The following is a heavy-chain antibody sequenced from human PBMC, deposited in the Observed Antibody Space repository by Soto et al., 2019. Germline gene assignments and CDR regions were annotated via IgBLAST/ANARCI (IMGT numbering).Heavy chain of an antibody. D-gene: IGHD2-2*02. V-gene: IGHV4-61*01. CDR2: TDYSGST. Sequence: SETLSLTCIVSGASVSSNSYYGTWIRQPPGKGLEWIGYTDYSGSTKYNPSLKSRVTISVDTSKNQFSLRVSSVTAADTAMYYCARADRQYCSVSTCYIFDYWGQGTQVTVSS. CDR3: ARADRQYCSVSTCYIFDY. CDR1: GASVSSNSYY. J-gene: IGHJ4*02.